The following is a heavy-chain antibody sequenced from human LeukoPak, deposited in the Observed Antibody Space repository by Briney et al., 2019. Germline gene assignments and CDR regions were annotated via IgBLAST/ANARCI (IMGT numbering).Heavy chain of an antibody. J-gene: IGHJ4*02. CDR3: ARDPAGYYYGSGSYYPSRRFDY. D-gene: IGHD3-10*01. V-gene: IGHV3-74*01. CDR1: GFTFSSYW. Sequence: GGSLRLSCAASGFTFSSYWMHWVRQAPGKGLVWVSRINSDGSSTSYADSVKGRFTISRDNAKNTLYLQMNSLRAEDTAVYYCARDPAGYYYGSGSYYPSRRFDYWGQGTLVTVSS. CDR2: INSDGSST.